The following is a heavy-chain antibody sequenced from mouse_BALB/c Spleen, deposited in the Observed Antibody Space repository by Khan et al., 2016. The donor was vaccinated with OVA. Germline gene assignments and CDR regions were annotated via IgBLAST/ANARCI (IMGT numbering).Heavy chain of an antibody. CDR3: ARTPGYYGSKYFDY. CDR2: ISSGGRYN. J-gene: IGHJ2*01. D-gene: IGHD1-1*01. CDR1: GFTFSNYA. V-gene: IGHV5-9-3*01. Sequence: EVELVEAGGGLVKPGGSLKLSCAASGFTFSNYAMSWVRQTPEKRLEWVATISSGGRYNYYPDSVRGRFTISRDNANNALYLQMSSLRSEDTAMYYCARTPGYYGSKYFDYWGQGTTLTVSS.